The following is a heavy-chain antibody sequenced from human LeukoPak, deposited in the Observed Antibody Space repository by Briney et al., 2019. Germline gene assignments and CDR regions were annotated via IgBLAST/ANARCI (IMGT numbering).Heavy chain of an antibody. V-gene: IGHV3-11*04. CDR2: ISSSGSTI. CDR3: ARGFRRGYSYGYNFDY. CDR1: GFTFSDYY. D-gene: IGHD5-18*01. Sequence: GGSLRLSCAASGFTFSDYYMSWICQAPGKGLEWVSYISSSGSTIYYADSVKGRFTISRDNAKNSLYLQMNSLRAEDTAVYYCARGFRRGYSYGYNFDYWGQGTLVTVSS. J-gene: IGHJ4*02.